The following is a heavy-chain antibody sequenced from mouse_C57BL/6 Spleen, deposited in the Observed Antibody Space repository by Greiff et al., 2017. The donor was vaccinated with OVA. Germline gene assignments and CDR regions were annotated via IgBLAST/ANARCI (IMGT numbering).Heavy chain of an antibody. Sequence: EVKLVESGGGLVQPGGSLSLSCAASGFTFTDYYMSWVRQPPGQALEWLGFIRNKANGYTTEYSASVKGRFTISRDNSQSILYLQMNALRAEDSATYYCARYVYYCNYPFDYWGQGTTLTVSS. D-gene: IGHD2-1*01. J-gene: IGHJ2*01. CDR2: IRNKANGYTT. V-gene: IGHV7-3*01. CDR1: GFTFTDYY. CDR3: ARYVYYCNYPFDY.